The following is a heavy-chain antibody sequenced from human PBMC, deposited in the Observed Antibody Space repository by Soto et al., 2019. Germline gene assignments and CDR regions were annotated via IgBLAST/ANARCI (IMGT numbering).Heavy chain of an antibody. CDR3: AKAGGGQGGGWHFDY. CDR2: ITGGGSTT. J-gene: IGHJ4*02. D-gene: IGHD6-19*01. Sequence: EVQLLESGGGLVQPGGSLRLSCAASGFTSNNYVMSWVRQAPGKGLEWVSGITGGGSTTYYADSVKGRFTISRDNSKNTLYLQRNPLRAEDRAVYYCAKAGGGQGGGWHFDYWGQGTLVTVSS. V-gene: IGHV3-23*01. CDR1: GFTSNNYV.